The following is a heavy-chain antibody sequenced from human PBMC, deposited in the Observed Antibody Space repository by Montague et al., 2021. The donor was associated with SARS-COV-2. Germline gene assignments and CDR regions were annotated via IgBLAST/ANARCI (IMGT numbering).Heavy chain of an antibody. D-gene: IGHD6-13*01. V-gene: IGHV4-34*01. J-gene: IGHJ5*02. CDR3: ARGGYSSSWYGTHNWFDP. Sequence: SETLSLTCAFYGGSFSGYYWSWIRQPPGKGLEWIGEINHSGSTNXNPSLKSRVTISVDTSKNQFSLKLTSVAAADTAVYYCARGGYSSSWYGTHNWFDPWGQGTLVTVSS. CDR1: GGSFSGYY. CDR2: INHSGST.